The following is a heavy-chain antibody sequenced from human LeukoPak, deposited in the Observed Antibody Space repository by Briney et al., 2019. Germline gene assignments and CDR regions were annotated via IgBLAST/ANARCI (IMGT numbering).Heavy chain of an antibody. J-gene: IGHJ6*02. D-gene: IGHD3-22*01. CDR3: ARGGYHYDSSGYPSHYYGMDV. Sequence: GASVKVSCKASGYTFTSYGITWVRQAPGQELEWMGWISAYNGNTNYAQKLQGRVTMTTDTSTSTGYMELRSLRSDDTAVYYCARGGYHYDSSGYPSHYYGMDVWGQGTTVTVSS. CDR1: GYTFTSYG. CDR2: ISAYNGNT. V-gene: IGHV1-18*01.